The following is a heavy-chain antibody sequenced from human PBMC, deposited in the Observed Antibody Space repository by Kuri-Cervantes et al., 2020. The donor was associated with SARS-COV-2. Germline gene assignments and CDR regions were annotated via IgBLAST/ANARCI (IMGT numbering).Heavy chain of an antibody. CDR1: GGSFSGYY. CDR2: INHSGST. J-gene: IGHJ4*02. Sequence: SETLSLTCAVYGGSFSGYYWSWIRQPPGKGLEWIGEINHSGSTNYNPSLKSRVTISVDTSKNQFSLKLSSVTAADTAVYYCARATGGVVPAAGPRPNWGQGTLVTVYS. V-gene: IGHV4-34*01. CDR3: ARATGGVVPAAGPRPN. D-gene: IGHD2-2*01.